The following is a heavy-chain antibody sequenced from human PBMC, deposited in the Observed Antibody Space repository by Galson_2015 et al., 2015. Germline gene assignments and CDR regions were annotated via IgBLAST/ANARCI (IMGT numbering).Heavy chain of an antibody. V-gene: IGHV3-30*03. D-gene: IGHD6-19*01. CDR1: GFTFSSYG. CDR3: ARDLIPGIAVTNWFDP. CDR2: ISYDGSNK. Sequence: SLRLSCAASGFTFSSYGMHWVRQAPGKGLEWVAVISYDGSNKYYADSVKGRFTISRDNAKNSLHLQMNCLRAEDTAVYYCARDLIPGIAVTNWFDPWGQGTLVTVSS. J-gene: IGHJ5*02.